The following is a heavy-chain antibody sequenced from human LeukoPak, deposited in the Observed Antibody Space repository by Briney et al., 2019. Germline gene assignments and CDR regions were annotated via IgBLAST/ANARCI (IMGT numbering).Heavy chain of an antibody. CDR2: MNPKRGET. V-gene: IGHV1-8*01. Sequence: ASVKVSCKTSGYTFIRYDINWVRQAPGQGLEWMGWMNPKRGETGYASKFQGRVTMTRNTSINTACMELSNLTSEDTAVYYCSRGTDSDFWGQGTLVAVSS. J-gene: IGHJ4*02. CDR1: GYTFIRYD. CDR3: SRGTDSDF.